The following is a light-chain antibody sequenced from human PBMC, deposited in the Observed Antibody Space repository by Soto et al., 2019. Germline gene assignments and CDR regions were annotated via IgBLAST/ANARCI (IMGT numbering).Light chain of an antibody. V-gene: IGKV1-5*03. CDR2: KAS. Sequence: DIQMTQSPSTLSASVGDRVTITCRASQSISSWLAWYQQKPGKAPKLLIYKASSLESGVPSRFSGSGSGKEVTLTISSLQPDDFATYYCQQYNSYPYTFGQGTKLEIK. CDR1: QSISSW. J-gene: IGKJ2*01. CDR3: QQYNSYPYT.